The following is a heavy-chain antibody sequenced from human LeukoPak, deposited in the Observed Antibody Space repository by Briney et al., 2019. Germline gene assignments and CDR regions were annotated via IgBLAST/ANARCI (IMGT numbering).Heavy chain of an antibody. J-gene: IGHJ4*02. Sequence: GGSLRLFCAASGFSFNTYAMSWVRQPPGKGLEWVSGVIGSGKAIFYADSVKGRFTISRNNSRNTLYLQKNSLRVEDTAVYYCTRPHVDGGYYYHQYWGQGTLVTVSS. D-gene: IGHD3-22*01. V-gene: IGHV3-23*01. CDR2: VIGSGKAI. CDR3: TRPHVDGGYYYHQY. CDR1: GFSFNTYA.